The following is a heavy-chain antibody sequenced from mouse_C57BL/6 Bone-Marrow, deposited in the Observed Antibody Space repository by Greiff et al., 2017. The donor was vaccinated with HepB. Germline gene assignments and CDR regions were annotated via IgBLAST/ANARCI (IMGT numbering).Heavy chain of an antibody. D-gene: IGHD1-1*01. CDR3: TRYYYGSKAY. V-gene: IGHV6-6*01. J-gene: IGHJ3*01. Sequence: EVKVEESGGGLVQPGGSMKLSCAASGFTFSDAWMDLVRQSPEKGLEWVAEIRNKANNHATYYAESVKGRFTISRDDSKSSVYLQMNSLRAEDTGIYYCTRYYYGSKAYWGQGTLVTVSA. CDR1: GFTFSDAW. CDR2: IRNKANNHAT.